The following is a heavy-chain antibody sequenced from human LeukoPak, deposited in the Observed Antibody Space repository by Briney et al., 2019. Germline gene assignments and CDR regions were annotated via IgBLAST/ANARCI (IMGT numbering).Heavy chain of an antibody. CDR3: ARVYYHDNSATIKNFDS. V-gene: IGHV4-31*03. CDR1: GASISGGYYY. D-gene: IGHD3-22*01. CDR2: IYYSGST. J-gene: IGHJ4*02. Sequence: PSQNLSLTCSVSGASISGGYYYWSWVRQHPGKGLEWIGNIYYSGSTYYNPSLQSRLTISVDTSKNQFSLKLSAVTAADTAVYYCARVYYHDNSATIKNFDSWGQGTLVAVSS.